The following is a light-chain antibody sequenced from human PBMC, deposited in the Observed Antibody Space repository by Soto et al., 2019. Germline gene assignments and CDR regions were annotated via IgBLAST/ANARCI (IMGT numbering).Light chain of an antibody. CDR2: EAS. J-gene: IGLJ1*01. Sequence: QSALTQPPSVSGSPGQSVTISCTGTSSDVGSYNRVSWYQQPPGTAPKLMIYEASNRPSGVPDRFSGSKSGNTASLTISGLQSEDEADYYCSSYTSTSTYVLGPETKVTVL. CDR3: SSYTSTSTYV. V-gene: IGLV2-18*02. CDR1: SSDVGSYNR.